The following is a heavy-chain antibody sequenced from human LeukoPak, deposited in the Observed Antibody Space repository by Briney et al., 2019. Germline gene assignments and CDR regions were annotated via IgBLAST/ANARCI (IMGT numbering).Heavy chain of an antibody. CDR1: GFTFSSYS. J-gene: IGHJ5*02. CDR2: ISSSSSYI. D-gene: IGHD6-6*01. V-gene: IGHV3-21*01. Sequence: PGGSLRLSCAASGFTFSSYSMNWVRQAPGKGLEWVSSISSSSSYIYYADSVKGRFTISRDNAKNSLYLQMNSLRAEDTAVYYCARAELEYSSSFVLNWFDPWGQGTLVTVSS. CDR3: ARAELEYSSSFVLNWFDP.